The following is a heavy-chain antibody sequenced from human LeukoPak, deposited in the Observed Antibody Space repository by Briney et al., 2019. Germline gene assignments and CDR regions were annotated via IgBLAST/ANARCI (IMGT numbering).Heavy chain of an antibody. J-gene: IGHJ4*02. CDR1: GFTVSSDG. CDR2: IRYDGSNK. V-gene: IGHV3-30*02. Sequence: HPGGSLRLSCAAAGFTVSSDGMHWVRQAPGKGREWVAFIRYDGSNKYYAESVKGRFPIYRDNSKNTLYLQMNSLRAEDTAVYYCAKDLYYDFWSGYFDYWGQGTLVTVSS. CDR3: AKDLYYDFWSGYFDY. D-gene: IGHD3-3*01.